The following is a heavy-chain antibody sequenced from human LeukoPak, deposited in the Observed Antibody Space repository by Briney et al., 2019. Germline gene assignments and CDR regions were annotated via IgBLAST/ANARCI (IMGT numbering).Heavy chain of an antibody. CDR3: AKTTGRGTVDPGTSGYITF. Sequence: SETLSLTCTVSGGSISSSNYYWDWVRQPPGQGLEWIGSIHYSGSIYYNPSLRSRVTISVDTSKNQFSLKMSSVTAADTAVYYCAKTTGRGTVDPGTSGYITFWGQGTLVTVSS. CDR2: IHYSGSI. J-gene: IGHJ4*02. CDR1: GGSISSSNYY. V-gene: IGHV4-39*01. D-gene: IGHD1-26*01.